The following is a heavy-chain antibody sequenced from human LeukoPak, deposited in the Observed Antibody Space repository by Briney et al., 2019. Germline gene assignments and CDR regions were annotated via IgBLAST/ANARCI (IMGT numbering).Heavy chain of an antibody. CDR3: ARTVGLYYVDY. Sequence: SQTLSLACAISGDSFSSNSAACNWVRQSPSRDLEWLGRTYYRSKWYNDYTLSVKSRITINPDTSKNHFSLHLNSVTPEDTAVYYCARTVGLYYVDYWGPGTLVTVSS. D-gene: IGHD1-26*01. V-gene: IGHV6-1*01. CDR2: TYYRSKWYN. J-gene: IGHJ4*02. CDR1: GDSFSSNSAA.